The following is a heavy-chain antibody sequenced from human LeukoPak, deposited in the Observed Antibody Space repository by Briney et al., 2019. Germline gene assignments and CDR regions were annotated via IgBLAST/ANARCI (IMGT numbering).Heavy chain of an antibody. J-gene: IGHJ1*01. CDR1: GYRFTAYP. Sequence: GASVKVSCKTSGYRFTAYPLHWVRQAPGQGLEWLGWMNPHSGETNNAQKFQGRVTMTRDTSISVAYMQLSSLRSDDTAVYYCARGMDAEAFQNWGQGILVTVSS. D-gene: IGHD2-2*03. V-gene: IGHV1-2*02. CDR2: MNPHSGET. CDR3: ARGMDAEAFQN.